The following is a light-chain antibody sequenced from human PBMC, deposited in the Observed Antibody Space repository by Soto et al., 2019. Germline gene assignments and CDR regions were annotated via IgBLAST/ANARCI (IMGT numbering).Light chain of an antibody. J-gene: IGLJ2*01. CDR3: QSYDSSLSGSV. V-gene: IGLV1-40*01. Sequence: QSVLTQPPSVSGAPGQRVTISCTGSSSNIGAGYDVHWYQQLPGTAPKLLIYGNSNRPSGVPDRFSVSKSGTSASLAITGLQAEDEADYYCQSYDSSLSGSVFIGGTKLTVL. CDR2: GNS. CDR1: SSNIGAGYD.